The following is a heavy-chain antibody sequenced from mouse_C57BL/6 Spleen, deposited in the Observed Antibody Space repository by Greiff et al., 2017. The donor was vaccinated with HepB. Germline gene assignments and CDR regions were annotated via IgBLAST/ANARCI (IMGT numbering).Heavy chain of an antibody. CDR3: APNYYGSSYGYIDV. CDR2: INPNNGGT. J-gene: IGHJ1*03. Sequence: EVQLQQSGPELVKPGASVKISCKASGYTFTDYYMHWVNQSHGKSLEWVGDINPNNGGTSYNQKFKGKGTLTVDKATSTAYMELRSLTSEDAAVYYCAPNYYGSSYGYIDVWGTGTTVTVSS. CDR1: GYTFTDYY. D-gene: IGHD1-1*01. V-gene: IGHV1-26*01.